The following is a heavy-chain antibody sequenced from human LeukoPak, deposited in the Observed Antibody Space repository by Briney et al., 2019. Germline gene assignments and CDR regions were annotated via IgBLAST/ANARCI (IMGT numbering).Heavy chain of an antibody. CDR3: AKVYYHFWSGYSDY. Sequence: GGSLRLSCAASGFTVSSNYMSWVRQAPGKGLEWVSVIYTGGGTYYADSVKGRFTISRDNSKNTLYLQMNSLRAEDTAVYYCAKVYYHFWSGYSDYWGQGTLVTVSS. V-gene: IGHV3-53*01. CDR2: IYTGGGT. J-gene: IGHJ4*02. CDR1: GFTVSSNY. D-gene: IGHD3-3*01.